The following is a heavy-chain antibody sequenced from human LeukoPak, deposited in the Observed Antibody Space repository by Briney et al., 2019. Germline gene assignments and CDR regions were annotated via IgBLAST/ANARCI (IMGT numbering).Heavy chain of an antibody. J-gene: IGHJ6*02. CDR3: ARANSDLYYYFHGMDV. Sequence: GGSLRLSCAASGFTFSSYSMSWVRQGPGKGLEWVSSFSRSSTYIYYADSVKGRFTISRDNARNSLYLKMNSLRAEDTAVYYCARANSDLYYYFHGMDVWGQGTTVTVSS. CDR1: GFTFSSYS. V-gene: IGHV3-21*01. CDR2: FSRSSTYI. D-gene: IGHD2/OR15-2a*01.